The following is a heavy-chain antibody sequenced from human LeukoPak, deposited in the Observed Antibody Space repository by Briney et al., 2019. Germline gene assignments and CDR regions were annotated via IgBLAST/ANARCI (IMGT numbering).Heavy chain of an antibody. V-gene: IGHV4-34*01. D-gene: IGHD3-3*01. CDR2: INHSGST. CDR1: GGSFSGYY. Sequence: SETLSLTCAVYGGSFSGYYWSWVRQPPGKGLESIGEINHSGSTNYNPSLKSRVTISVDTSKNQFSLKLSSVTAADTAVYYCARGIRVPDFWSGYYSGYFDYWGQGTLVTVSS. CDR3: ARGIRVPDFWSGYYSGYFDY. J-gene: IGHJ4*02.